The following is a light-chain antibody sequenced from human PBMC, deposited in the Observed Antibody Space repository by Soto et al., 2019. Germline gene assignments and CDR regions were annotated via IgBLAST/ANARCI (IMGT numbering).Light chain of an antibody. Sequence: DIQMTQSPSTLSASVGDRVTITCRASQSISSWLAWYQQKPGKAPKLLIYKASSLESGVPSRFSSSGSGTEFTLTISSLQPDDFATYYCQQYNSYPQTFGQGTKVDIK. CDR2: KAS. CDR3: QQYNSYPQT. V-gene: IGKV1-5*03. CDR1: QSISSW. J-gene: IGKJ1*01.